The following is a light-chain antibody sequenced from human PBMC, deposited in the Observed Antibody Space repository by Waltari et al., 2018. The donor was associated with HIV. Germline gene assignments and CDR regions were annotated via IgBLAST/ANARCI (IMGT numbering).Light chain of an antibody. CDR3: ASYGDTNRVL. J-gene: IGLJ6*01. CDR1: SSDVGGYEY. V-gene: IGLV2-8*01. Sequence: QSALTQPPSASGSLGQSVTIPCTGTSSDVGGYEYVSWYQHHPDKAPKLIIYEVNKRPSGVPDRFSGSKSDNTASLTVAGLQDDDEAHYYCASYGDTNRVLFGGGTRVTVL. CDR2: EVN.